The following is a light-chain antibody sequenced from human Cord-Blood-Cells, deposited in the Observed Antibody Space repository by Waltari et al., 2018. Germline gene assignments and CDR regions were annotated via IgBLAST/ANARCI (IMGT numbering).Light chain of an antibody. CDR1: SSNIGAGYD. J-gene: IGLJ3*02. CDR2: GTS. Sequence: QSVLTQPPSVSGAPGQRVTISCTGSSSNIGAGYDVHWYQQLPGTAPKLLIFGTSNRPSGVTDRFSGSKSGTSASLAITGLQAEDEADYYCQSYDSSLPWVFGGGTKLTVL. CDR3: QSYDSSLPWV. V-gene: IGLV1-40*01.